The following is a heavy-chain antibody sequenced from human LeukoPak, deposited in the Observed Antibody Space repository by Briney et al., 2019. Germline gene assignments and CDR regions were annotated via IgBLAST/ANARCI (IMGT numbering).Heavy chain of an antibody. V-gene: IGHV1-69*10. CDR3: ARQTYCSGGSCSGNPNWFDP. Sequence: ASVKVSCKASGYTFTGYYMHWVRQAPGQGLEWMGWIIPILGIANYAQKFQGRVTITADKSTSTAYMELSSLRSEDTAVYYCARQTYCSGGSCSGNPNWFDPWGQGTLVTVSS. J-gene: IGHJ5*02. CDR2: IIPILGIA. D-gene: IGHD2-15*01. CDR1: GYTFTGYY.